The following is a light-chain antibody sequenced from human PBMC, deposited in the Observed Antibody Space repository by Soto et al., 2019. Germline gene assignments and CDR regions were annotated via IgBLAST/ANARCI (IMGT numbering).Light chain of an antibody. CDR3: QQRSNWLT. V-gene: IGKV3-11*01. J-gene: IGKJ4*01. CDR1: QSISDT. Sequence: EIVMTQSPATLSVSPGGIATLSFSASQSISDTLAWYQQKPGQAPRLLIYDASNRATGIPARFSGSGSGTDFTLTISSLEPEDFAVYYCQQRSNWLTFGGGTKVDIK. CDR2: DAS.